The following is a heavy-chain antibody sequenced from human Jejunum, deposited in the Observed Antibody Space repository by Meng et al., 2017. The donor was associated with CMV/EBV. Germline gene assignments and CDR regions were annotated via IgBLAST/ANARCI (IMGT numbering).Heavy chain of an antibody. D-gene: IGHD3-10*01. J-gene: IGHJ6*02. Sequence: ELSLRNFGMHWIRQAQGKGLEWVDLTRYDGQNKYNLNYVKGRVTISKNNSKNTLYLQMSSLRPEDTGIYYCANFPSGAYYSEMDVWGQGTTVTVSS. CDR3: ANFPSGAYYSEMDV. V-gene: IGHV3-30*02. CDR1: ELSLRNFG. CDR2: TRYDGQNK.